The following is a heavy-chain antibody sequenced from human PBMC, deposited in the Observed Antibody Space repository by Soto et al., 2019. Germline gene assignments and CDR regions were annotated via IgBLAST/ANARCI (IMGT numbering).Heavy chain of an antibody. J-gene: IGHJ5*02. Sequence: QVQLVQSGAEVKKPGASVRVSCKASGYTFTDYFIHWVRQAPGQGFEWMGWIYPNSRGTNYAQKFQGRVTMTRDTSNSTAYMELRGLTSDDTAVYYCARVTLKAGNWFDPWGQGTLVTVSS. CDR3: ARVTLKAGNWFDP. V-gene: IGHV1-2*02. CDR2: IYPNSRGT. CDR1: GYTFTDYF.